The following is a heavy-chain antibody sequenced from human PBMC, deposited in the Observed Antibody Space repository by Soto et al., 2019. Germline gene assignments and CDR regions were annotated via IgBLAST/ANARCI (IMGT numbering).Heavy chain of an antibody. D-gene: IGHD2-15*01. CDR1: GDTVSSNSVA. V-gene: IGHV6-1*01. Sequence: SQTLSLTCVGSGDTVSSNSVAWNWVRQSPSRGLEWLGRTYYRSRWYSDYAVSVRSRIDINADTSKNQVSLQLNSVTPEDTAVYYCARSEQDSDYYYYGMDVWGQGTTVTVS. CDR3: ARSEQDSDYYYYGMDV. CDR2: TYYRSRWYS. J-gene: IGHJ6*02.